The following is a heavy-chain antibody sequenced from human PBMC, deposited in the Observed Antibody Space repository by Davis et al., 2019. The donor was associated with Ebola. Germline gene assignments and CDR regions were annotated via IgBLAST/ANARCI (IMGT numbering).Heavy chain of an antibody. J-gene: IGHJ4*02. CDR1: WFTFSGSA. CDR3: TIAVAGTRDDY. D-gene: IGHD6-19*01. V-gene: IGHV3-73*01. CDR2: IRSKANSYAT. Sequence: GESLKIPCAASWFTFSGSAMHWVRQASGKGLEWVGRIRSKANSYATAYAASVKGRFTISRDDSKNTAYLQMNSLKTEDTAVYYCTIAVAGTRDDYWGQGTLVTVSS.